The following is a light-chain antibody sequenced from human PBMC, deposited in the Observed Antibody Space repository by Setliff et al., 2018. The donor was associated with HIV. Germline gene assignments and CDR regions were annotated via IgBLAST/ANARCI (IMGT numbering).Light chain of an antibody. CDR1: SSDVGGYNF. V-gene: IGLV2-14*03. CDR2: DVN. J-gene: IGLJ1*01. Sequence: QSVLAQPASVSGSPGQSITIPCTGTSSDVGGYNFVCWYQQHPGKAPKLMIYDVNERPSGVSNRFSGSKSGNTASLTISGLQAEDEADYYCSSFTSSTTYVFGTGTKVTVL. CDR3: SSFTSSTTYV.